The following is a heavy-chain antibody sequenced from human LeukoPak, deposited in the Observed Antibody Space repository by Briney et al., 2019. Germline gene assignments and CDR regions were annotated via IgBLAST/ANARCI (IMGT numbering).Heavy chain of an antibody. D-gene: IGHD2-15*01. J-gene: IGHJ5*01. CDR1: GYTFTGYY. CDR3: ATEKDLLLDS. V-gene: IGHV1-2*02. Sequence: ASVKVSCKASGYTFTGYYMHWVRQAPGQGLEWMGWINPNSGGTNYAQKFQGRVTMTEDTTTDTAYLELSSLRSADTAVYFCATEKDLLLDSWGQGTPVTVSS. CDR2: INPNSGGT.